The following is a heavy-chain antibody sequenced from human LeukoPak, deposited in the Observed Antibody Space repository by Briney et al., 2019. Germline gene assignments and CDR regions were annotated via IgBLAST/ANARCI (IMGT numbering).Heavy chain of an antibody. CDR3: ARARSYSSSAYFDY. Sequence: SETLSLTCTVSGGSISSYYWSWIRQPPGKGLEWIGYIYYSGSTNYNPSLKSRVTMSVDTSKNQFSLKLSSVTAADTAVYYCARARSYSSSAYFDYWGQGTLVTVSS. D-gene: IGHD6-6*01. V-gene: IGHV4-59*12. CDR1: GGSISSYY. J-gene: IGHJ4*02. CDR2: IYYSGST.